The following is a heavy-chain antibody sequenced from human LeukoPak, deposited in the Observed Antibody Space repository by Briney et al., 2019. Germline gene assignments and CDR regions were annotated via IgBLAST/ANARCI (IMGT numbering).Heavy chain of an antibody. CDR3: ARGVKPQWGPDAFDI. Sequence: SETLSLTCTVSGASISNFYWSWIRQPPGKGLEWIGEINHSGSTNYNPSLKSRVTISVDTSKNQFSLKLSSVTAADTAVYYCARGVKPQWGPDAFDIWGQGTMVTVSS. J-gene: IGHJ3*02. V-gene: IGHV4-34*01. D-gene: IGHD2-8*01. CDR2: INHSGST. CDR1: GASISNFY.